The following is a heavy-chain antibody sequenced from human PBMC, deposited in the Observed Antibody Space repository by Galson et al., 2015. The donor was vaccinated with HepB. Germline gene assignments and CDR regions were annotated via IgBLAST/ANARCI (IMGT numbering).Heavy chain of an antibody. Sequence: SLRLSCAASGFTFSGYYMDWVRQAPGKGLEWVGRSRNKANSYITEYAASVKGRFTISRDESENLLYLQMNSLKTEDTAVYYCTRVTGEIDYWGQGALVAVSS. CDR2: SRNKANSYIT. CDR1: GFTFSGYY. CDR3: TRVTGEIDY. J-gene: IGHJ4*02. D-gene: IGHD7-27*01. V-gene: IGHV3-72*01.